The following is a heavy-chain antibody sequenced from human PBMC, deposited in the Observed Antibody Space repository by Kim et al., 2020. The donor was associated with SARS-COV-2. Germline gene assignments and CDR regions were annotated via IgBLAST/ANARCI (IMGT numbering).Heavy chain of an antibody. D-gene: IGHD2-21*02. CDR1: GGTFSSYA. V-gene: IGHV1-69*04. CDR3: AREGTNPIVGVVVVTASLATGGAFDI. Sequence: SVKVSCKASGGTFSSYAISWVRQAPGQGLEWMGRIIPILGIANYAQKFQGRVTITADKSTSTAYMELSSLRPEDTAVYYCAREGTNPIVGVVVVTASLATGGAFDIWGQGTMVTVSS. J-gene: IGHJ3*02. CDR2: IIPILGIA.